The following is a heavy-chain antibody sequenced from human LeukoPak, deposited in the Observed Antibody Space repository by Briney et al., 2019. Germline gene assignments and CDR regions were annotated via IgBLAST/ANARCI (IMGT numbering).Heavy chain of an antibody. CDR3: AKFLPTHIVVANYYFDY. CDR2: ISGSGGST. V-gene: IGHV3-23*01. CDR1: GFTFSSYG. J-gene: IGHJ4*02. Sequence: GGSLRLSCAASGFTFSSYGMHWVRQAPGKGLEWVSAISGSGGSTYYADSVKGRFTISRDNSKNTLYLQMNSLRAEDTAVYYCAKFLPTHIVVANYYFDYWGQGTLVTVSS. D-gene: IGHD2-21*01.